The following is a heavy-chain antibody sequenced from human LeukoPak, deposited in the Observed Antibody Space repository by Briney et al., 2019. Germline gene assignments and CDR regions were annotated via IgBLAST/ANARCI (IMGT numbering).Heavy chain of an antibody. V-gene: IGHV3-21*01. J-gene: IGHJ4*02. Sequence: PGGSLRLSCAASGSTFSSYWMSWVRQAPGKGLEWVSSISSSSSYIYYADSVKGRFTISRDNAKNSLYLQMNSLRTEDTAVYYCARESGSPDYWGQGTLVTVSS. D-gene: IGHD5-12*01. CDR2: ISSSSSYI. CDR1: GSTFSSYW. CDR3: ARESGSPDY.